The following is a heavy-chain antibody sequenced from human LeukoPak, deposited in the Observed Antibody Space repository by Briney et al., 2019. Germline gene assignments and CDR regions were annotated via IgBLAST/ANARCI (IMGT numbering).Heavy chain of an antibody. J-gene: IGHJ5*02. CDR2: INWNGGST. V-gene: IGHV3-20*04. CDR3: ARGATDVTRWFDP. CDR1: GFTFDDYG. Sequence: PGGSLRLSCAASGFTFDDYGMSWVRHAPGKGLEWVSGINWNGGSTGYADSVKGRFTISRDNAKNSLYLQMNGLRAEDTAVYYCARGATDVTRWFDPWGQGTRVTVSS. D-gene: IGHD1-1*01.